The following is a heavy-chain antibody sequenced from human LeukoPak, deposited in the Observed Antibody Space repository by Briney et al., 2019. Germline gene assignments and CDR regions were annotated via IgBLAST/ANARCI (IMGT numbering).Heavy chain of an antibody. CDR3: ARDRTDYYDSSGLRWFDP. D-gene: IGHD3-22*01. Sequence: PSETLSLTCTVSGGSISSGGYYWSWIRQHPGKGLEWIGYIYHSGSTYYNPSLKSRVTISVDTSKNQFPLKLSSVTAADTAVYYCARDRTDYYDSSGLRWFDPWGQGTLVTVSS. J-gene: IGHJ5*02. CDR1: GGSISSGGYY. CDR2: IYHSGST. V-gene: IGHV4-31*03.